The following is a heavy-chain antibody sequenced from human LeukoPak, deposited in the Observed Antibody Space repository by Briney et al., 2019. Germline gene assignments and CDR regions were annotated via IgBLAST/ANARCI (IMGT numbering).Heavy chain of an antibody. D-gene: IGHD3-3*01. CDR3: AKDGGGSLEWLPPMDV. Sequence: PGGSLRLSRAASGFTFRGHAMGWVRQPPAKGLEWVSSITGTGGGTYYGDSLKGRFNISRDNSMNTLFLQMNSLRAEDTAVYSCAKDGGGSLEWLPPMDVWGQGTTVTVSS. CDR1: GFTFRGHA. CDR2: ITGTGGGT. V-gene: IGHV3-23*01. J-gene: IGHJ6*02.